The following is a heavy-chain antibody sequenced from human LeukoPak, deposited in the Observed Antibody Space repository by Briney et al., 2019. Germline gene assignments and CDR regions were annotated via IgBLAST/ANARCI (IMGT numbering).Heavy chain of an antibody. CDR2: IYYSGST. Sequence: SETLSLTCAVSGGSISSGGYSWSWIRQPPGKGLEWIGYIYYSGSTDYNPSLKSRVTISVDTSKNQFSLKLSSVTAADTAVYYCARGVTTVTWFAYWGQGTLVTVSS. J-gene: IGHJ4*02. CDR3: ARGVTTVTWFAY. V-gene: IGHV4-30-4*07. CDR1: GGSISSGGYS. D-gene: IGHD4-17*01.